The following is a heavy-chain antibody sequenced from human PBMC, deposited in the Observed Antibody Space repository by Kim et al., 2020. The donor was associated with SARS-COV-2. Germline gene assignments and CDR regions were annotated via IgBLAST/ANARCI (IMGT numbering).Heavy chain of an antibody. Sequence: ASVKVSCRASGYTFTDYSISWVRQAPGQGLEWMGWISTSNGNTNYQQKFLGRVTLSTDTSTSTAYMEVRRLTSGDTAVYYCARHWRGPFTVTPHYFDYWGRGNLVTV. CDR3: ARHWRGPFTVTPHYFDY. V-gene: IGHV1-18*01. CDR1: GYTFTDYS. D-gene: IGHD4-17*01. J-gene: IGHJ4*02. CDR2: ISTSNGNT.